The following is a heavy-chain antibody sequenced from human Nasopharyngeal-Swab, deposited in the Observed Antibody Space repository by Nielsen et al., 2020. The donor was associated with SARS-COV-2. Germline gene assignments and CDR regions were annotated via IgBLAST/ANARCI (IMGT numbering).Heavy chain of an antibody. Sequence: GGSLRLSCAASGFTFSTYEMNWVRQAPGKGLEWISYISDSGTTKSYTESVKGRFTISRDNAKNSLYLQMNSLRVEDTAVYYCARASRGWYWGQGTLVTVPS. CDR1: GFTFSTYE. V-gene: IGHV3-48*03. CDR3: ARASRGWY. D-gene: IGHD6-19*01. J-gene: IGHJ4*02. CDR2: ISDSGTTK.